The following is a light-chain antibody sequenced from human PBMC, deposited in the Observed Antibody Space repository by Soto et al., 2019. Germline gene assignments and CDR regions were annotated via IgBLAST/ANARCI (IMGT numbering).Light chain of an antibody. V-gene: IGKV3-20*01. CDR1: QSVSSSY. CDR2: GAS. CDR3: QQYGSSLFT. J-gene: IGKJ4*01. Sequence: EIVLTQSPGTLSLSPGERATLSCRASQSVSSSYLAWYQQKPGQAPRLLIYGASSRATGIPDRFSCSGSGTDFTLTISRLEPEDCAVYYCQQYGSSLFTFGGGTKVEIK.